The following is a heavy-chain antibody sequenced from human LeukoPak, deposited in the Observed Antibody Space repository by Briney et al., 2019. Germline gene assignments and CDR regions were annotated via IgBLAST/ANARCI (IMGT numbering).Heavy chain of an antibody. CDR2: ISAAGRT. D-gene: IGHD2-15*01. CDR1: GGSISSSSYY. CDR3: ARSESGGPSDC. Sequence: PSETLSLTCTVSGGSISSSSYYWGWIRQPPGKGLEWVSSISAAGRTYYADSMRGRFTISRDFSKNTVYLQMNSLRAEDTAMYFCARSESGGPSDCWGQGTLVLVSS. V-gene: IGHV3-53*01. J-gene: IGHJ4*02.